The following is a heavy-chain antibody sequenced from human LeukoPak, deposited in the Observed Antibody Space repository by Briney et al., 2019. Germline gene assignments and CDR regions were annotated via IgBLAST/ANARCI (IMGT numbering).Heavy chain of an antibody. CDR2: ISGRGDRT. D-gene: IGHD3-3*01. J-gene: IGHJ4*02. V-gene: IGHV3-23*01. CDR3: AKALKGPWSFDY. Sequence: GGSLRLSCAASGFTFSIYAMTWVRQAPGKGLEWVSAISGRGDRTYYADSVEGRFTISRDNSKNTLYLQMNSLRAEDTAVYYCAKALKGPWSFDYWGQGTLVTVSS. CDR1: GFTFSIYA.